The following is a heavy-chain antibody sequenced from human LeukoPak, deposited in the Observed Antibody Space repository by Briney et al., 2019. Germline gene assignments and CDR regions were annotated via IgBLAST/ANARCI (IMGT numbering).Heavy chain of an antibody. CDR1: GFTFSTKW. D-gene: IGHD1/OR15-1a*01. V-gene: IGHV3-74*01. Sequence: GGSLRLSCAASGFTFSTKWMHWVRQAPGKGLVWVSRIISDGSSTIYADSVKGRFTISRDNAKNSLSLQMNSLRAEDTAVYYCAREALNMYYGMDVWGQGTTVTVSS. CDR2: IISDGSST. J-gene: IGHJ6*02. CDR3: AREALNMYYGMDV.